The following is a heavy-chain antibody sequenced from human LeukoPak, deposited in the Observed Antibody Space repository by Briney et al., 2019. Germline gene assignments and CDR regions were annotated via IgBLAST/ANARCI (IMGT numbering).Heavy chain of an antibody. J-gene: IGHJ4*02. D-gene: IGHD2-2*01. CDR3: AKDKYPAASAVDY. CDR1: GFTFSSYG. V-gene: IGHV3-30*02. Sequence: GGSLRLSCAASGFTFSSYGMHWVRQAPGKGLEWVAFIRYDGSNKYYADSVKGRFTISRDNSKNTLYLQMNSLRAEDTAVYYCAKDKYPAASAVDYWGQGTLVTVSS. CDR2: IRYDGSNK.